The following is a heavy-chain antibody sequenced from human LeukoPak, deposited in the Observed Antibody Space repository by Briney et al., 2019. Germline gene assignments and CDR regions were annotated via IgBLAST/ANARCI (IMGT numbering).Heavy chain of an antibody. Sequence: GGSLRLSCAASGFTFSTFAMIWVRQAPGMGLEWVASISVDGSGKVYVDSVKGRFTISRDNAQNSLYLQMNNLRAEDTAVYYCARGGEAYDYWGQGTLVTVSS. D-gene: IGHD3-10*01. V-gene: IGHV3-7*01. J-gene: IGHJ4*02. CDR2: ISVDGSGK. CDR1: GFTFSTFA. CDR3: ARGGEAYDY.